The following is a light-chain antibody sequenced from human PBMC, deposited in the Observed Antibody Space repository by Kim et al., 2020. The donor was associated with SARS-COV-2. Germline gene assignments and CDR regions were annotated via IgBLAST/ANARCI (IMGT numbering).Light chain of an antibody. Sequence: DIQMTQSPSSLSASVGDRVTITCRASQGIRKNLDWYQQKVGKAPKLLIYATSNLEAGVPARFSGSGSGTDFTLSISSLQPEDFATYYCQHYDRDPMTFGQGTRLEIK. V-gene: IGKV1-33*01. J-gene: IGKJ5*01. CDR2: ATS. CDR1: QGIRKN. CDR3: QHYDRDPMT.